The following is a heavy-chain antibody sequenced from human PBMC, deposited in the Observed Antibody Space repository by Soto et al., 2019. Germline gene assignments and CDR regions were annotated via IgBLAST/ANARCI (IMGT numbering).Heavy chain of an antibody. CDR1: GFTFSSYA. CDR3: AKVTGIAVAGTGWKRDAFDI. D-gene: IGHD6-19*01. J-gene: IGHJ3*02. Sequence: GGSLRLSCAASGFTFSSYAMSWVRQAPGKGLEWVSAISGSGGSTYYADSVKGRFTISRDNSKNTLYLQMNSLRAEDTAVYYCAKVTGIAVAGTGWKRDAFDIWGQGTMVTVSS. CDR2: ISGSGGST. V-gene: IGHV3-23*01.